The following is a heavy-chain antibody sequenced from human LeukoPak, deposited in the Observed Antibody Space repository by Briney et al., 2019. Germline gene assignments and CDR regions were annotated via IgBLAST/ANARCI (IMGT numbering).Heavy chain of an antibody. CDR2: ISYDGSNK. V-gene: IGHV3-30-3*01. J-gene: IGHJ4*02. CDR1: GFTFSTYA. D-gene: IGHD3-10*01. Sequence: PGRSLRLSCAASGFTFSTYAMHWVRQGPGKGLEWVAVISYDGSNKYYADSVKGRFTISRDNSKNTLYLQMSSLSAEDTAVYYCARITTPHYYGSGSYALGYWGQGTLVTVPS. CDR3: ARITTPHYYGSGSYALGY.